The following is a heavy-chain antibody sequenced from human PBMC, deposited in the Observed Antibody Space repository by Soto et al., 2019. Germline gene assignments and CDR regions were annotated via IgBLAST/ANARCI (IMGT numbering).Heavy chain of an antibody. CDR1: GGSISNHY. Sequence: QVQLQESGPGLVKPSETLSLTCSVSGGSISNHYWSWIRQPPGKGLEWIGYIYYNGNTNYNPSLKSRVTMSVDTSRNQISLKLNTVTAADTAVYYCTRANWYSEDWGQGTLVTVSS. CDR3: TRANWYSED. J-gene: IGHJ4*02. V-gene: IGHV4-59*11. CDR2: IYYNGNT. D-gene: IGHD7-27*01.